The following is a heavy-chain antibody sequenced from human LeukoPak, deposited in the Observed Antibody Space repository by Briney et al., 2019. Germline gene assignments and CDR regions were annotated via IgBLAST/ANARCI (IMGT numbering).Heavy chain of an antibody. CDR2: INPKTGVP. D-gene: IGHD3-10*01. Sequence: ASVKVSCKASGYTFTSYYMHWVRQAPGQGFEWMGWINPKTGVPHSAQKFQGRVTMTRDTSISTAYMELSRLRSDDTAVYYCARDRSLRITMVRGSYVDYWGQGTLVTVSS. V-gene: IGHV1-2*02. CDR3: ARDRSLRITMVRGSYVDY. CDR1: GYTFTSYY. J-gene: IGHJ4*02.